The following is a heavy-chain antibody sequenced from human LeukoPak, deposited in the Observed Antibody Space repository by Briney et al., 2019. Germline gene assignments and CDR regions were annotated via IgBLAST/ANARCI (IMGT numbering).Heavy chain of an antibody. CDR2: IYYSGST. CDR3: ARNYNWNRIFQH. J-gene: IGHJ1*01. CDR1: GGSVSSGSYY. V-gene: IGHV4-61*01. D-gene: IGHD1-20*01. Sequence: SETLSLTCTVSGGSVSSGSYYWSWIRQPPGKGLEWIGYIYYSGSTNYNPSLKSRVTISVDTSKNQFSLKLSSVTAPDTAVYYCARNYNWNRIFQHWGPGTLVTVSS.